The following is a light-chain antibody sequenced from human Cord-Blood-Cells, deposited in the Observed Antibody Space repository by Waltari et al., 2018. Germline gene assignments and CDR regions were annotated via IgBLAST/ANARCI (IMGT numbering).Light chain of an antibody. CDR3: AAWDDSLNGWV. J-gene: IGLJ3*02. CDR1: SSNIGSNT. Sequence: QSVLTQPPSASGTPGQRVTNSCSGSSSNIGSNTVNWYQQLPGTAPKLLTYSNNQRPSGVPDRVSGSKSGTSASLAISGLQSEDEADYYCAAWDDSLNGWVFGGGTKLTVL. V-gene: IGLV1-44*01. CDR2: SNN.